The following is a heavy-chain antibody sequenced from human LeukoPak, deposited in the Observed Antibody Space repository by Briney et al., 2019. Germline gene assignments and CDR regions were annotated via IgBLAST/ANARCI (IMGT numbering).Heavy chain of an antibody. V-gene: IGHV4-59*08. Sequence: PSETLSLTCTVSGGSISSYYWSWIRQPPGKGLEWIGYIYYSGSTNYNPSLKSRVTISADTSKNQFSLKLSSVTAADTAVYYCARSPRIQLWLRGWFDPWGQGTLVTVSS. J-gene: IGHJ5*02. CDR3: ARSPRIQLWLRGWFDP. CDR2: IYYSGST. D-gene: IGHD5-18*01. CDR1: GGSISSYY.